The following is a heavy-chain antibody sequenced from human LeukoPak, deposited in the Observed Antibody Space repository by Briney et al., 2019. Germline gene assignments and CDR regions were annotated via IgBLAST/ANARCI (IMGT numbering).Heavy chain of an antibody. J-gene: IGHJ6*03. CDR1: GFTFSSYG. V-gene: IGHV3-33*01. CDR3: ARGSGGTYYYYMDV. CDR2: IWYDGSNK. D-gene: IGHD2-15*01. Sequence: GGSLRLSCAASGFTFSSYGMHWVRQAPGKRLEWVAVIWYDGSNKYYADSVKGRFTISRDNSKNTLYLQMNSLRAEDTAVYYCARGSGGTYYYYMDVWGKGTTVTVSS.